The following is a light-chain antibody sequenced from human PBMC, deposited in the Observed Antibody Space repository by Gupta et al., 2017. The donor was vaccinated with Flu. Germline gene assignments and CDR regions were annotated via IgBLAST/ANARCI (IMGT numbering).Light chain of an antibody. Sequence: LSLSPGERATRSCRASQSITSSYLAWYQHKPGQAPRLLMYGASTRATGIPDRFSGGGSGTDFTLNISRLEPEDFAVYYCQHYSSSSTMYTLGQGTKLEIK. J-gene: IGKJ2*01. CDR2: GAS. CDR1: QSITSSY. CDR3: QHYSSSSTMYT. V-gene: IGKV3-20*01.